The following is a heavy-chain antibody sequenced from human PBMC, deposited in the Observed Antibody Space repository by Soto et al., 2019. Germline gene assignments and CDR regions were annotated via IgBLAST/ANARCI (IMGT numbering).Heavy chain of an antibody. D-gene: IGHD3-9*01. J-gene: IGHJ6*02. Sequence: HLLESGGGLVQPGGSLRLSCAASGFTFSIYSMNWVRQAPGKGLEWVSLISGSGGSTHYSDSVEGRFTISRDNSKKTLDLEMDSLRAEDTAVYYCAKVVKYDVLTGYYKGPDYYGMDVWGQGTTVSVSS. CDR3: AKVVKYDVLTGYYKGPDYYGMDV. V-gene: IGHV3-23*01. CDR1: GFTFSIYS. CDR2: ISGSGGST.